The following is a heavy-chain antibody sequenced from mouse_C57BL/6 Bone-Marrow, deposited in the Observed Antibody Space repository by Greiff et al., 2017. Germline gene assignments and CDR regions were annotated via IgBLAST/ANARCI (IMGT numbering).Heavy chain of an antibody. CDR3: ARRDGNYSWFAY. Sequence: EVMLVESGGGLVKPGGSLKLSCAASGFTFSDYGMHWVRQAPEKGLEWVAYLSSGSSTIYYADTVKGRFTISRDNAKNTLFLQMTSLRSEDTAMYYCARRDGNYSWFAYWGQGTLVTVSA. V-gene: IGHV5-17*01. D-gene: IGHD2-1*01. CDR2: LSSGSSTI. CDR1: GFTFSDYG. J-gene: IGHJ3*01.